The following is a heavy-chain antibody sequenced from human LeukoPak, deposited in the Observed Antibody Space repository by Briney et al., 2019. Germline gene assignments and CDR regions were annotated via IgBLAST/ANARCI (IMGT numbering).Heavy chain of an antibody. CDR3: ARLYLPATRFDY. Sequence: SQTLSLTCALSGDSVSSNSAAWRWIRQSPSRGLEWLGRTYYRSNWYNDYAVSVKSRITINPDTSKNQFSLKLTSVTAADTAVYYCARLYLPATRFDYWGQGTLVTVSS. CDR2: TYYRSNWYN. CDR1: GDSVSSNSAA. V-gene: IGHV6-1*01. J-gene: IGHJ4*02. D-gene: IGHD5-24*01.